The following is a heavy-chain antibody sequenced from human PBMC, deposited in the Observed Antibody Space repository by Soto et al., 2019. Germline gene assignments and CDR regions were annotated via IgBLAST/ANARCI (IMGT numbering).Heavy chain of an antibody. Sequence: SVKVSCKASGGIFSSYTISWVRRAPGQGLEWMGGIIPIFGTAKYAQKFQDRVTITADESTSTVYMELSRLRSEDTAIYYCARGSGYDYYGMDVWGQGTTVTVSS. V-gene: IGHV1-69*13. CDR2: IIPIFGTA. D-gene: IGHD5-12*01. CDR1: GGIFSSYT. CDR3: ARGSGYDYYGMDV. J-gene: IGHJ6*02.